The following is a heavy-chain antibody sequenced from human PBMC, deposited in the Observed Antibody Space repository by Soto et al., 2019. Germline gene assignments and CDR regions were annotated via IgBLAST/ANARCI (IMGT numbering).Heavy chain of an antibody. Sequence: EVQLVESGGGLVQPGGSQRLSCAASGFTFSSYWMHWVRQAPGKGLVWVSRINSDGSSTSYADSVKGRFTISRDNAXNXXYLQMNSLRAEDTAVYYCARDQGYCSGGSCYVAGYWGQGTLVTVSS. CDR1: GFTFSSYW. J-gene: IGHJ4*02. V-gene: IGHV3-74*01. CDR2: INSDGSST. D-gene: IGHD2-15*01. CDR3: ARDQGYCSGGSCYVAGY.